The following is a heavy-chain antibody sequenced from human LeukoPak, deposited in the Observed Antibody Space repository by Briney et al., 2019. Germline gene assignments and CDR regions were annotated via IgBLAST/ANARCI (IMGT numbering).Heavy chain of an antibody. J-gene: IGHJ6*04. CDR2: ISSSSSTI. CDR3: AELGITMIGGV. D-gene: IGHD3-10*02. CDR1: GFTFSSYS. Sequence: GGSLRLSCAASGFTFSSYSMNWVRQAPGKGLEWVSYISSSSSTIHYADSVKGRFTISRDNAKNSLYLQMNSLRAEDTAVYYCAELGITMIGGVWGKGTTVTISS. V-gene: IGHV3-48*04.